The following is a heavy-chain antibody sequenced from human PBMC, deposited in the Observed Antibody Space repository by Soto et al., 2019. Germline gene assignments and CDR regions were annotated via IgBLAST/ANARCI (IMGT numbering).Heavy chain of an antibody. CDR1: GFTFSDYY. J-gene: IGHJ6*02. Sequence: GGSLSLSCAASGFTFSDYYMSWIRQAPGKGLEWVSYISSSGSTIYYADSVKGRFTISRDNAKNSLYQQMNSLRAEDTAGYDCTRETGSIQLWCPYYFDGMDVWGQGTTVTVSS. V-gene: IGHV3-11*01. D-gene: IGHD5-18*01. CDR2: ISSSGSTI. CDR3: TRETGSIQLWCPYYFDGMDV.